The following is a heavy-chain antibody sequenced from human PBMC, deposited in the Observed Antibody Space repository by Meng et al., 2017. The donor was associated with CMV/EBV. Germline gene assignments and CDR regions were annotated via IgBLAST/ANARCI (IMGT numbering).Heavy chain of an antibody. CDR2: ISAYNGNT. CDR3: ARVPASGLVLHAFDI. D-gene: IGHD3-16*02. V-gene: IGHV1-18*01. Sequence: ASVKVSCKASGYTFTSYDINWVRQAPGQGLEWMGWISAYNGNTNYAQKLQGRVTMTTDTSTSTAYMELRSLRSDDTAVYYCARVPASGLVLHAFDIWGQGTMVTVSS. J-gene: IGHJ3*02. CDR1: GYTFTSYD.